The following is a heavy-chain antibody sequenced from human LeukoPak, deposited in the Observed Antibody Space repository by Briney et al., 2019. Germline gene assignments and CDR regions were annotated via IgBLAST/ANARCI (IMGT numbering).Heavy chain of an antibody. CDR3: ARHARRWGGADY. D-gene: IGHD3-16*01. Sequence: PSETLSLTCTVSGGSISSYYWSWIRQPPGKGLEWIGYIYYSGSTNYNPSLKSRVTISVDTSKSQFSLKLSSVTAADTAVYYCARHARRWGGADYWGQGTLVTVSS. J-gene: IGHJ4*02. CDR1: GGSISSYY. CDR2: IYYSGST. V-gene: IGHV4-59*08.